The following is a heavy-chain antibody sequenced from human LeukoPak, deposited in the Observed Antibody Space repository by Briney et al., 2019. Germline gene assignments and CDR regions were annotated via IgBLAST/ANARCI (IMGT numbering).Heavy chain of an antibody. CDR2: INHSGST. Sequence: SETLSLTCAVYGGSFSGYYGSWIRQPPGKGLEWIGEINHSGSTNYNPSLKSRVTISVDTSKNQFSLKLSSVTAADTAVYYCASRRGSAWGQGTLVTVSS. J-gene: IGHJ5*02. V-gene: IGHV4-34*01. CDR1: GGSFSGYY. D-gene: IGHD3-16*01. CDR3: ASRRGSA.